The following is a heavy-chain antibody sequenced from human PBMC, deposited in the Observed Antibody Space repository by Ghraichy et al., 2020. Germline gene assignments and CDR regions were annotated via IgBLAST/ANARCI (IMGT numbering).Heavy chain of an antibody. J-gene: IGHJ3*02. D-gene: IGHD3-22*01. Sequence: SQTLSLTCTVSGGSISSYYWSWIRQPPGKGLEWIGYIYYSGSTNYNPSLKSRVTISVDTSKNQFSLKLSSVTAADTAVYYCARAQYYYDSSGYYPDAFDIWGQGTMVTVSS. CDR1: GGSISSYY. V-gene: IGHV4-59*08. CDR2: IYYSGST. CDR3: ARAQYYYDSSGYYPDAFDI.